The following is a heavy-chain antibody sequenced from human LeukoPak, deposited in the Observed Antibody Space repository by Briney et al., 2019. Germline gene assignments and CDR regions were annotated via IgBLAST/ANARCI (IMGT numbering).Heavy chain of an antibody. V-gene: IGHV1-69*02. D-gene: IGHD6-19*01. CDR3: ATRYSSGWYYFDY. CDR2: IIPILGIA. J-gene: IGHJ4*02. CDR1: GGTFSSHT. Sequence: SVKVSCKASGGTFSSHTISWVRQAPGQGLEWMGRIIPILGIANYAQKFQGRVTVTADKSTSTAYMELSSLRSEDTAVYYCATRYSSGWYYFDYWGQGTLVTVSS.